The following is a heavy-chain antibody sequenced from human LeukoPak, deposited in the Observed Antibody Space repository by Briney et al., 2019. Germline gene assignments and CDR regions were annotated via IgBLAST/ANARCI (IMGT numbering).Heavy chain of an antibody. J-gene: IGHJ4*02. V-gene: IGHV1-2*02. D-gene: IGHD3-10*01. Sequence: ASVKVSCKASGYTFTGYYMHWVRQAPGQGLEWMGWINPNSGGTNYAQKFQGRVTMTRDTSISTAYMELSRLRSDDTAVYYCARIASYGSGFLGYWGQGTLVTVSS. CDR1: GYTFTGYY. CDR2: INPNSGGT. CDR3: ARIASYGSGFLGY.